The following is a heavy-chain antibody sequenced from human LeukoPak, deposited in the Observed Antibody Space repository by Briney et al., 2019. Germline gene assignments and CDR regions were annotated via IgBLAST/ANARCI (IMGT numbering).Heavy chain of an antibody. D-gene: IGHD1-1*01. CDR2: ISGSGGRI. CDR3: AKNPRLEGWIYFDS. J-gene: IGHJ4*02. Sequence: GGSLRLSCAASGFTFSSYSMSWVRQAPGKGLEWVSSISGSGGRIDYADSVKGRFTTSRDNSKNTLSLQMNSLTAEGTAVYYCAKNPRLEGWIYFDSWGQGILVTVSS. CDR1: GFTFSSYS. V-gene: IGHV3-23*01.